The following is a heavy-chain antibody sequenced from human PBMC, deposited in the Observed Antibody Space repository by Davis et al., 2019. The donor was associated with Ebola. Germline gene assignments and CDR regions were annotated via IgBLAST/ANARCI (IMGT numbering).Heavy chain of an antibody. Sequence: GESLKISCAASGFTFSSYAMSWVRQAPGKGLEWVSAISGSGGSTYYADSVKGRFTISRDNSKNTLYLQMNSLRAEDTAVYYCAKDQLGADVWGQGTTVTVSS. CDR2: ISGSGGST. V-gene: IGHV3-23*01. CDR1: GFTFSSYA. D-gene: IGHD6-6*01. J-gene: IGHJ6*02. CDR3: AKDQLGADV.